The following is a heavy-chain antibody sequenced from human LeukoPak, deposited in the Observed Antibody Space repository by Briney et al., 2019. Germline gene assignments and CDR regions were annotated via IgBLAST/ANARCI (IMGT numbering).Heavy chain of an antibody. J-gene: IGHJ4*02. CDR1: GFTFSSYA. D-gene: IGHD3-10*01. CDR2: ISYDGSNK. CDR3: ARDTLYGNYFDY. Sequence: GRSLRLSCAASGFTFSSYAMHWVRQAPGKGLEWVAVISYDGSNKYYADSVKGRFTISRDNSKNTPYLQMNSLRAEDTAVYYCARDTLYGNYFDYWGQGTLVTVSS. V-gene: IGHV3-30-3*01.